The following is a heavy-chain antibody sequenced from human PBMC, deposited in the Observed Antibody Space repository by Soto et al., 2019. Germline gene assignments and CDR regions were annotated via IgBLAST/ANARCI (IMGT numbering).Heavy chain of an antibody. CDR3: ARGRTXSNYADGSSQYFYFFDY. Sequence: PSETMSLTCTVSADSISTFYWGWKRQLPEKEMEWIGYVYYTGTTNNNPSFKSRVTISVDRSKNQFSLKLISYNAANTAVYYCARGRTXSNYADGSSQYFYFFDYWGQGTKVTVSS. CDR2: VYYTGTT. J-gene: IGHJ4*02. CDR1: ADSISTFY. V-gene: IGHV4-59*01. D-gene: IGHD2-2*01.